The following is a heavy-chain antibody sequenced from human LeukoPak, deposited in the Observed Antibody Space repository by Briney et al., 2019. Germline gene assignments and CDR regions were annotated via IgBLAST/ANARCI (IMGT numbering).Heavy chain of an antibody. CDR2: IIPIFGTA. V-gene: IGHV1-69*05. CDR3: AGGRIAARPGYYYYYMDV. D-gene: IGHD6-6*01. Sequence: ASVRVSCKASGGTFSSYAISWVRQAPGQGLEWMGGIIPIFGTANYAQKFQGGVTITTDESTSTAYMELSSLRSEDTAVYYCAGGRIAARPGYYYYYMDVWGKGTTVTVSS. J-gene: IGHJ6*03. CDR1: GGTFSSYA.